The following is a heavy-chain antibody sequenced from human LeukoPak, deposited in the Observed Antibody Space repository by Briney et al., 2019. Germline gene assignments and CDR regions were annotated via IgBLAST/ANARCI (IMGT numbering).Heavy chain of an antibody. CDR3: ARAYCGGDCYSRFDY. J-gene: IGHJ4*02. D-gene: IGHD2-21*02. V-gene: IGHV1-2*02. Sequence: ASVKVSCKASGYTFTGYYMHWVRQAPGQGREWMGWINPNSGGTNYAQKFQGRVTMTRDTSISTAYMELSRLRSDDTAVYYCARAYCGGDCYSRFDYWGQGTLVTVSS. CDR2: INPNSGGT. CDR1: GYTFTGYY.